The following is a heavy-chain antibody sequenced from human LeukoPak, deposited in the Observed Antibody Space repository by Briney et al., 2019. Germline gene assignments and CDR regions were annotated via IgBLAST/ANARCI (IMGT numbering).Heavy chain of an antibody. CDR2: ISYSGET. CDR1: GVPISIYH. J-gene: IGHJ4*02. V-gene: IGHV4-59*01. Sequence: PSETLALTCNVSGVPISIYHWSWIRQAPGKGLEWIGYISYSGETNYNPSLKSRVTISQDTSTNQFTLKLTSVTAADPAIYYCASAPNETFFDYWGQGTLVTVSS. CDR3: ASAPNETFFDY.